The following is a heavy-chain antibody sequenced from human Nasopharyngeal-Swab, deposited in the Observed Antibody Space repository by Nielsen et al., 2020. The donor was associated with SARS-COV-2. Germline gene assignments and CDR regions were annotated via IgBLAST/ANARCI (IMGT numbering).Heavy chain of an antibody. CDR3: ARDSSSWYPNAPFDY. CDR1: GGSISSYY. CDR2: IYTSGST. J-gene: IGHJ4*02. V-gene: IGHV4-4*07. D-gene: IGHD6-13*01. Sequence: SETLSLTCTVSGGSISSYYWSWIRQPAGKGLEWIGRIYTSGSTNYNPSLKSRVTKSVDTSKNQFSLKLSSVTAADTAVYYCARDSSSWYPNAPFDYWGQGTLVTVSS.